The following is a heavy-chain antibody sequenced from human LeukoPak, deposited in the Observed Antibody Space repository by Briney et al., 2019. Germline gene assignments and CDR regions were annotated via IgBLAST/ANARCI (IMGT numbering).Heavy chain of an antibody. D-gene: IGHD2-2*01. Sequence: PSETLSLTCTVSGGSISSSSYYWGWIRQPPGKGLEWIGSIYYSGSTYYNPSLKSRVTISVDTSKNQFSLKLSSVTAADTAVYYCARHWCSSTSCYYYFDYWGQGTLVTVSS. CDR2: IYYSGST. CDR3: ARHWCSSTSCYYYFDY. J-gene: IGHJ4*02. V-gene: IGHV4-39*01. CDR1: GGSISSSSYY.